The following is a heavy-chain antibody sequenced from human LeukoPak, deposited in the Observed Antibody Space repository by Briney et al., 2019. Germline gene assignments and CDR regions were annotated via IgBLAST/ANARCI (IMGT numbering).Heavy chain of an antibody. CDR2: IYYSGST. D-gene: IGHD3-10*01. CDR1: GGSFNSYY. J-gene: IGHJ6*02. Sequence: SETLSLTCTVSGGSFNSYYWTWIRQPPGKGPEWIGYIYYSGSTNYNPSLKSRVTISVDTSENQFSLKLSSVTAADTAVYYCARVLYYYYGMDVWGQGTTVTVSS. CDR3: ARVLYYYYGMDV. V-gene: IGHV4-59*13.